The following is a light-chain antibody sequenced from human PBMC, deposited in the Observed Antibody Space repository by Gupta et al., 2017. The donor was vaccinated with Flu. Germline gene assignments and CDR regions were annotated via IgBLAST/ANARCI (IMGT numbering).Light chain of an antibody. Sequence: QLVLTQSPSASASLGASVKLTCTLSSGHSSYAIAWHQQQPEKGPRDLVKLNSDGSHSKGDGIPDRFSGSSSGAERYLTISSLQSEDEADYYCQTWGTGSVVFGGGTKLTVL. CDR3: QTWGTGSVV. CDR2: LNSDGSH. V-gene: IGLV4-69*01. CDR1: SGHSSYA. J-gene: IGLJ2*01.